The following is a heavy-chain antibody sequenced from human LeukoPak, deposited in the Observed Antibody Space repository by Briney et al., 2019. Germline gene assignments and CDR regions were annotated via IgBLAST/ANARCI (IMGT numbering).Heavy chain of an antibody. CDR2: FAYSGST. J-gene: IGHJ4*02. V-gene: IGHV4-39*01. CDR1: GDSIGSSSYC. CDR3: AGCVRADISGSYCDY. Sequence: SETLSLTCTVSGDSIGSSSYCWGWIRQPPGEGLEWIGSFAYSGSTYYNASLKSRVTMSVDTSKNQFSLKMNSVTAADTAVYYCAGCVRADISGSYCDYWGQGTLVTVSS. D-gene: IGHD3-10*01.